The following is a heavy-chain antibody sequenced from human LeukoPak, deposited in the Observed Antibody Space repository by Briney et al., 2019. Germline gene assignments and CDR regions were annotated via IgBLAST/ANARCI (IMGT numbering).Heavy chain of an antibody. CDR3: ARHRSSWFTFDY. CDR2: IDPSDSYT. Sequence: GESLKISCKGSGYSFTSYWITWVRQMPGKGLEWMGRIDPSDSYTNYSPSFQGHVTISADKSISTAYLQWSSLKASDTAMYYCARHRSSWFTFDYWGQGTLVAASS. V-gene: IGHV5-10-1*01. D-gene: IGHD6-13*01. CDR1: GYSFTSYW. J-gene: IGHJ4*02.